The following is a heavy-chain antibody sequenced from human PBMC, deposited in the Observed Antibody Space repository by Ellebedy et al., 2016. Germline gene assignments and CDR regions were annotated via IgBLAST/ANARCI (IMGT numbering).Heavy chain of an antibody. J-gene: IGHJ4*02. CDR3: AKESALSYYYDSSGLTDY. D-gene: IGHD3-22*01. Sequence: GGSLRLSCAASGFTFSSYAMSWVRQAPGKGLEWVSAISGSGGSTYYADSVKGRFTISRDNSKNTLCLQMNSLRAEDTAVYYCAKESALSYYYDSSGLTDYWGQGTLVTVSS. CDR1: GFTFSSYA. CDR2: ISGSGGST. V-gene: IGHV3-23*01.